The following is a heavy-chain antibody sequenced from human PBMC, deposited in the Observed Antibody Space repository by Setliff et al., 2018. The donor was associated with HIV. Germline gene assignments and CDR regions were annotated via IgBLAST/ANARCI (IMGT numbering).Heavy chain of an antibody. J-gene: IGHJ4*02. D-gene: IGHD2-8*01. CDR2: VFYSGSA. V-gene: IGHV4-61*10. CDR1: GGSIRSSSYY. CDR3: AREKNGYFDS. Sequence: SETLSLTCTVSGGSIRSSSYYWGWIRQPAGKGLEWIGYVFYSGSANYNPSLKSRVTISVDTSKNQFSLTVTSVTAADTAVYYCAREKNGYFDSWGQGTLVTVSS.